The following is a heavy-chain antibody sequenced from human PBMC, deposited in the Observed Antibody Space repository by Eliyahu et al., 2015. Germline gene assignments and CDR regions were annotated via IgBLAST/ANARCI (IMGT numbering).Heavy chain of an antibody. CDR1: GFIFSSYE. Sequence: EVQLVESGGGLVQPGGSLXLSCAAXGFIFSSYEMNWXRQTPGKGLEWISYISSSGTTIYYADSVKGRFTISRDNAKNSLYLHMNSLRAEDTAVYYCARDLEYSSGPNWGQGTMVTVSS. CDR3: ARDLEYSSGPN. CDR2: ISSSGTTI. D-gene: IGHD6-25*01. J-gene: IGHJ4*02. V-gene: IGHV3-48*03.